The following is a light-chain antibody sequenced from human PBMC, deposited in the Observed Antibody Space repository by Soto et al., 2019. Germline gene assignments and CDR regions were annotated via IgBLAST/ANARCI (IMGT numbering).Light chain of an antibody. CDR1: QSVVYSSNNKNY. CDR3: QQYYRTPTWP. CDR2: WAS. Sequence: DIVMTQSPDSLAVSLGERATINCKSSQSVVYSSNNKNYLAWYQQKPGQPTKLLIYWASTRESGVPDRFSGSGSGPDVTRTISSLQAEDVAVYYCQQYYRTPTWPFVQGTQVEIK. V-gene: IGKV4-1*01. J-gene: IGKJ1*01.